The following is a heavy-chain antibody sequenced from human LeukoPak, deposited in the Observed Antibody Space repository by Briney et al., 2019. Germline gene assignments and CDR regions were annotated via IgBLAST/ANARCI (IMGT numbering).Heavy chain of an antibody. V-gene: IGHV1-69*01. CDR1: RGTFSSYV. J-gene: IGHJ6*04. D-gene: IGHD5-18*01. Sequence: ASVKVSCKPSRGTFSSYVISWVRQAPGQGLEWMGGIIPIFGTANCAQKFQGRVTITADESTSTAYMELSSLRSEDTAVYYCARAGYSYGTPAENYYGMDVWGEGTTVTVSS. CDR2: IIPIFGTA. CDR3: ARAGYSYGTPAENYYGMDV.